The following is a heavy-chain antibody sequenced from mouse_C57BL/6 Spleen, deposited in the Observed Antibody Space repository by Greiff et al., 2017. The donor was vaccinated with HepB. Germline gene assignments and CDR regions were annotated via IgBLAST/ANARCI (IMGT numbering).Heavy chain of an antibody. V-gene: IGHV1-80*01. D-gene: IGHD3-2*02. Sequence: VQLQQSGAELVKPGASVKISCKASGYAFSSYWMNWVKQRPGKGLEWIGQIYPGDGDTNYNGKFKGKATLTADKSSSTAYMQLSSLTSEDSAVYFCARDSSGYLYYFDYWGQGTTLTVSS. J-gene: IGHJ2*01. CDR2: IYPGDGDT. CDR3: ARDSSGYLYYFDY. CDR1: GYAFSSYW.